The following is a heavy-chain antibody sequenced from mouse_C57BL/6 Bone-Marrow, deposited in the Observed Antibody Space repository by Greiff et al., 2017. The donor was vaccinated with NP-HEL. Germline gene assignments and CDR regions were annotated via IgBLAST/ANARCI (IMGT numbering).Heavy chain of an antibody. CDR2: IDPENGDT. CDR1: GFNIKDDY. V-gene: IGHV14-4*01. CDR3: TPYGYDFAY. D-gene: IGHD2-2*01. Sequence: VQLKQSGAELVRPGASVKLSCTASGFNIKDDYMHWVKQRPEQGLEWIGWIDPENGDTEYASKFQGKATITADTSSNTAYLQLSSLTSEDTAVYYCTPYGYDFAYWGQGTLVTVSA. J-gene: IGHJ3*01.